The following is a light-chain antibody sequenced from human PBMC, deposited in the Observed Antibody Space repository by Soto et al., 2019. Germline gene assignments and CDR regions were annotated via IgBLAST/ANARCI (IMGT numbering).Light chain of an antibody. CDR3: QQYDDWPPT. Sequence: ETVMTQSPATLSVSPGERATLSCRASQSVSSKLAWYQQKPGQAPRLLIYGASTRATGIPARFSGSGSGTEFTLTISSLQSEDFAVYFCQQYDDWPPTSGQGTKVDIK. V-gene: IGKV3D-15*01. CDR1: QSVSSK. CDR2: GAS. J-gene: IGKJ1*01.